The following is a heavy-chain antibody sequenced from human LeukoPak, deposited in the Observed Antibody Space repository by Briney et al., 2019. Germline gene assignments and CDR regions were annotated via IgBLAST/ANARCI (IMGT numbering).Heavy chain of an antibody. V-gene: IGHV4-34*01. CDR3: ARGVGVYSSSWYPRYYFDY. J-gene: IGHJ4*02. Sequence: PSETLSLTCTVYGGSFSGYYWSWIRQPPGKGLEWIGEINHSGSTNYNPSLKSRVTISVDTSKNQFSLKLSSVTAADTAVYYCARGVGVYSSSWYPRYYFDYWGQGTLVTVSS. CDR2: INHSGST. D-gene: IGHD6-13*01. CDR1: GGSFSGYY.